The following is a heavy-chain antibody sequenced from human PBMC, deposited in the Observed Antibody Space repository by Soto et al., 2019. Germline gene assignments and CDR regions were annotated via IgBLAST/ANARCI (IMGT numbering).Heavy chain of an antibody. D-gene: IGHD2-21*02. Sequence: QVQLQESGPGLVKPSQTLSLTCTVSGGSISSGGYYWSWIRQHPGKVLEWIGYIYYSGSTYYNPSLKSRVTISVDASKNHFSLKLSSETAADTAVYYCARVCGGDCHNGMDVWGQGATVTVSS. CDR3: ARVCGGDCHNGMDV. CDR1: GGSISSGGYY. V-gene: IGHV4-31*03. CDR2: IYYSGST. J-gene: IGHJ6*02.